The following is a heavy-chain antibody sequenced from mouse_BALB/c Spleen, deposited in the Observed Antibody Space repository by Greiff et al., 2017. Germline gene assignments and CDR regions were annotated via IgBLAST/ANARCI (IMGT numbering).Heavy chain of an antibody. D-gene: IGHD4-1*01. V-gene: IGHV14-4*02. CDR1: GFNIKDYY. Sequence: EVQRVESGAELVRSGASVKLSCTASGFNIKDYYMHWVKQRPEQGLEWIGWIDPENGDTEYAPKFQGKATMTADTSSNTAYLQLSSLTSEDTAVYYCKNWDGNYYAMDYWGQGTSVTVSS. CDR2: IDPENGDT. CDR3: KNWDGNYYAMDY. J-gene: IGHJ4*01.